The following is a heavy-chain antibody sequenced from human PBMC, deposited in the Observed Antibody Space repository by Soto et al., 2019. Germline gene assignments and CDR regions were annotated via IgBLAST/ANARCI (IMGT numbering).Heavy chain of an antibody. V-gene: IGHV4-59*08. CDR1: GGSISSYY. CDR3: ARIRGYSYGSDYYGMDV. CDR2: IYYSGST. Sequence: PSETLSLTCTVSGGSISSYYWSWIRQPPGKGLEWIGYIYYSGSTNYNPSLKSRVTISVDTSKNQFSLKLSSVTAADTAVYYRARIRGYSYGSDYYGMDVWGQGTTVTVSS. D-gene: IGHD5-18*01. J-gene: IGHJ6*02.